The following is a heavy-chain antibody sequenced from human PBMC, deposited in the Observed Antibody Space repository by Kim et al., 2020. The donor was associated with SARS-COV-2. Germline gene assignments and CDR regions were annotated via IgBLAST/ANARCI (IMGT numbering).Heavy chain of an antibody. CDR1: GGSISSYY. J-gene: IGHJ5*02. Sequence: SETLSLTCTVSGGSISSYYWSWIRQPPGKGLEWIGYIYYSGSTNYNPSLKSRVTISVDTSKNQFSLKLSSVTAADTAVYYCAGNGYYDSSGYYSLNNWFDPWGQGTLVTVSS. D-gene: IGHD3-22*01. CDR3: AGNGYYDSSGYYSLNNWFDP. CDR2: IYYSGST. V-gene: IGHV4-59*01.